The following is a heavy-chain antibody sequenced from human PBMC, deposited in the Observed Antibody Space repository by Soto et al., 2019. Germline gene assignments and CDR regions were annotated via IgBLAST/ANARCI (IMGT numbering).Heavy chain of an antibody. V-gene: IGHV3-53*01. CDR1: GCTVSSNY. CDR3: ARDSRNRNFFGY. Sequence: PGGALRLSCAASGCTVSSNYMTWVRHAPGKGLEWVSVIYSGGSTHYADSVKGRFTISRDNSKNTLYLQMNSLRAEDTALYYCARDSRNRNFFGYWGQGTLVTVSS. D-gene: IGHD2-2*01. J-gene: IGHJ4*02. CDR2: IYSGGST.